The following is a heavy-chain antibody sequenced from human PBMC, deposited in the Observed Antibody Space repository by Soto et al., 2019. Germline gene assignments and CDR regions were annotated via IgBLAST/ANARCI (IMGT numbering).Heavy chain of an antibody. CDR1: GYTFTSYD. CDR3: ARGPGSWYYYYMDV. D-gene: IGHD6-13*01. Sequence: QVQLVQSGAEVKKPGASVKVSCKASGYTFTSYDINWVRQATGQGLEWMGWMNPNSGNTGYAQKFQGRVTMTRNTSLSTDYMELSSLTSEDTAVYYCARGPGSWYYYYMDVWGKGTTVTVSS. V-gene: IGHV1-8*01. J-gene: IGHJ6*03. CDR2: MNPNSGNT.